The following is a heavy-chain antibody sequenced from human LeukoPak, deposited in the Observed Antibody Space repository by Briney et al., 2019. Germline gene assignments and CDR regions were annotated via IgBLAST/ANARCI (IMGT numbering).Heavy chain of an antibody. V-gene: IGHV3-30*02. J-gene: IGHJ4*02. D-gene: IGHD3-3*01. CDR1: AFTFSTYG. CDR2: IRYDGDNK. Sequence: WGSLRLSCAASAFTFSTYGMHWVRQAPGKGLEWVAFIRYDGDNKYYADSVKGRFTISRDNSKNTLYLEMNSLIPEDTALYYCAKPQEADLWVPDYWGQGTLVTVSS. CDR3: AKPQEADLWVPDY.